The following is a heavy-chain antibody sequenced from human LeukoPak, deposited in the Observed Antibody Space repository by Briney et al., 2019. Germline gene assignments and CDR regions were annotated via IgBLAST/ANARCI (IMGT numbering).Heavy chain of an antibody. CDR1: GDSISSSSSY. V-gene: IGHV4-39*01. J-gene: IGHJ6*03. CDR3: ARGLGSGSSRDYYMDV. D-gene: IGHD1-26*01. CDR2: IYYSGST. Sequence: PSETLSLTCTVSGDSISSSSSYWGWIRQPPGKGLEWIGSIYYSGSTYYNTSLKSRVTISVDTSKNQFSLQLNSVTPEDTAVYYCARGLGSGSSRDYYMDVWGKGTTVTVSS.